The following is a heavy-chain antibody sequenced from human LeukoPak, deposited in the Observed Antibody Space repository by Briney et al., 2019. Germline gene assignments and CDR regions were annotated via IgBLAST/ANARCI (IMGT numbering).Heavy chain of an antibody. CDR2: IKQDGSEK. CDR1: GFTFSNYW. V-gene: IGHV3-7*03. Sequence: PGGSLRLSCAASGFTFSNYWMNWVRQAPGQGLEWVANIKQDGSEKYYVDSVKGRFTISRDNAKNSLHLQLNSLRAEDTAVYYCARDRGYCSGETCYAALDIWGQGTMVTVSS. D-gene: IGHD2-15*01. J-gene: IGHJ3*02. CDR3: ARDRGYCSGETCYAALDI.